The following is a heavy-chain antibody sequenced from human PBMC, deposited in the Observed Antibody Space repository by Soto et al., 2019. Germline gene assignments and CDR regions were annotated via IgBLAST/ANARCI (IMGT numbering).Heavy chain of an antibody. CDR1: GFPFSSYP. D-gene: IGHD1-20*01. J-gene: IGHJ4*02. Sequence: EVQLLESGGGLVQPGGPLRLSCAASGFPFSSYPMSWVRQAPGKGLEGIWAVSGSGGSTYYADSVKGRFTISRDTSKDTLYLQMNNLRAEDTAVYYCAKPPDYNWNDYWGQGTLVTVSS. CDR3: AKPPDYNWNDY. CDR2: VSGSGGST. V-gene: IGHV3-23*01.